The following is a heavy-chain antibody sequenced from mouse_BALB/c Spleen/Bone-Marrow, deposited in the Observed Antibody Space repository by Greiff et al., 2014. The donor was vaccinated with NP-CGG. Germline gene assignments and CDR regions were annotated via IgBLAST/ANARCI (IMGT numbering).Heavy chain of an antibody. J-gene: IGHJ4*01. CDR2: INPTSGYT. CDR1: GYTFTSYW. V-gene: IGHV1-7*01. CDR3: AIGYYAMDS. Sequence: VQLQESGAELAKPGASVKMSCKASGYTFTSYWMHWVKQRPGQGLEWIGYINPTSGYTEYNQKFKDKATLTADKSSSTAYMQLGSLTSEDSAVYYCAIGYYAMDSWGQGSSVTVSS.